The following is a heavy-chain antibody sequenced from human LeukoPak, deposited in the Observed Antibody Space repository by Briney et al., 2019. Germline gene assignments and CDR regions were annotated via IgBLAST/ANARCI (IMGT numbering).Heavy chain of an antibody. D-gene: IGHD3-3*01. CDR3: ARVGAVRFLEWLHAFDI. CDR2: ISSSSSTI. V-gene: IGHV3-48*01. CDR1: GFTFSSYS. Sequence: PGGSLRLSCAAPGFTFSSYSMNWVRQAPGKGLEWVSYISSSSSTIYYADSVKGRFTISRDNAKNSLYLQMNSLRAEDTAVYYCARVGAVRFLEWLHAFDIWGQGTMVTVSS. J-gene: IGHJ3*02.